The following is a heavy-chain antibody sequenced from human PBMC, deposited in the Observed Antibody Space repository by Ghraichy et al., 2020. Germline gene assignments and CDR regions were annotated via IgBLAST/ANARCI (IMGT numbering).Heavy chain of an antibody. CDR1: GFTFRSTY. J-gene: IGHJ4*02. CDR3: LSRSLGY. Sequence: GGSLRLSCVASGFTFRSTYMEWVRQAPGKGLEWVGNIKPDGSQSNYVDSVKGRFTISRDNSKNSVYLQMSSLRDEDTAVYYCLSRSLGYWGQGTLVTVSS. CDR2: IKPDGSQS. D-gene: IGHD7-27*01. V-gene: IGHV3-7*03.